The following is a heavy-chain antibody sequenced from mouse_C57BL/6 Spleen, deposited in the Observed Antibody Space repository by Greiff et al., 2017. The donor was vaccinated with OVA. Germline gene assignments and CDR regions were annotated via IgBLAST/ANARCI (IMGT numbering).Heavy chain of an antibody. Sequence: VKLMESGAELVRPGASVKLSCKASGYTFTDYYINWVKQRPGQGLEWIARIYPGSGNTYYNEKFKGKATLTAEKSSSTAYMQLSSLTSEDSAVYYCARSRGYSAMDYWGQGTSVTVSS. V-gene: IGHV1-76*01. CDR1: GYTFTDYY. CDR2: IYPGSGNT. J-gene: IGHJ4*01. CDR3: ARSRGYSAMDY.